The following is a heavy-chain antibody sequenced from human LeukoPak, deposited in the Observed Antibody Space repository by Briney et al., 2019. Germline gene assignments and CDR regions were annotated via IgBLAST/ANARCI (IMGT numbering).Heavy chain of an antibody. J-gene: IGHJ4*02. D-gene: IGHD6-6*01. CDR3: AKARYSSSGDMGY. V-gene: IGHV1-69*04. CDR2: IIPILGIA. Sequence: SVKVSCKASGGTFSSYAISWVRQAPGQGLEWMGRIIPILGIANYAQKFQGRVTITADKSTSTAYMELSSLRSEDTAVYYCAKARYSSSGDMGYWGQGTLVTVSS. CDR1: GGTFSSYA.